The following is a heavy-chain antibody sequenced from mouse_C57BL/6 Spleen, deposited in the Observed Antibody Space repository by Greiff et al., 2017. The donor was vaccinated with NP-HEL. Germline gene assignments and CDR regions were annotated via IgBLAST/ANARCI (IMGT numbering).Heavy chain of an antibody. CDR2: IDPSDSYT. Sequence: QVQLQQPGAELVMPGASVKLSCKASGYTFTSYWMHWVKQRPGQGLEWIGEIDPSDSYTNYNQKFKGKSTLTVDKSSSTAYMQLSSLTSEDSAVYYCARRSTAANLGWFAYWGQRTLVTVSA. J-gene: IGHJ3*01. V-gene: IGHV1-69*01. D-gene: IGHD1-2*01. CDR3: ARRSTAANLGWFAY. CDR1: GYTFTSYW.